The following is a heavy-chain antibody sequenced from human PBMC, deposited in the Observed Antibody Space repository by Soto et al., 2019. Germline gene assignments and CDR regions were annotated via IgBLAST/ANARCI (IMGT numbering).Heavy chain of an antibody. D-gene: IGHD2-2*01. Sequence: TLSLTCTASGGSISSSSYSWGWIRQPTGKGLEWIGSIYYSGSTYYNPSLKSRVTISVDTSKNQFSLKLSSVTAADTAVYYWARQRGGIVVVPAAMGMWGDYYGMDVWGQGTTVTVSS. V-gene: IGHV4-39*01. CDR1: GGSISSSSYS. CDR2: IYYSGST. J-gene: IGHJ6*02. CDR3: ARQRGGIVVVPAAMGMWGDYYGMDV.